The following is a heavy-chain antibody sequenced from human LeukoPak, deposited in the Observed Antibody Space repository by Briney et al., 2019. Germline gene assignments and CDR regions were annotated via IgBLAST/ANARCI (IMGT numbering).Heavy chain of an antibody. V-gene: IGHV1-8*01. CDR2: MNPNSGNT. CDR1: GYTFTTSD. CDR3: VIGYDFWSGPV. J-gene: IGHJ4*02. D-gene: IGHD3-3*01. Sequence: GASVRDSCKASGYTFTTSDINWVRQATGQGLEWMGWMNPNSGNTDYAQKFQGRVTMTRSTSISTAYMELSSLRSEDTAVYYCVIGYDFWSGPVWGQGTLVTVSS.